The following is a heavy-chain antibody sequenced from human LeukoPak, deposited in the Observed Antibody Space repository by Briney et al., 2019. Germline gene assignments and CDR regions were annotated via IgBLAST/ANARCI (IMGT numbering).Heavy chain of an antibody. J-gene: IGHJ3*02. CDR3: ARGYQYCSGGSCYSYAFDI. CDR1: GFTFSSYS. Sequence: PGGSLRLSCAASGFTFSSYSMNWVRQAPGKGLEWVSSISSSSSYIYYADSVKGRFTISRDNAKNSLYLQMNSLRAEDTAVYYCARGYQYCSGGSCYSYAFDIWGQGTMVTVSS. V-gene: IGHV3-21*01. CDR2: ISSSSSYI. D-gene: IGHD2-15*01.